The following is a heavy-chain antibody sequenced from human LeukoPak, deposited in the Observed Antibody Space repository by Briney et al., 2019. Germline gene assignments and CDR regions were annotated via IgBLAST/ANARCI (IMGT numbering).Heavy chain of an antibody. Sequence: GESLQISCKGSGYSFTSYWIGWVRQMPGKGLEWMGIIYPGDSDTRYSPSFQGQVTISADKSISTAYLQWSSLKASDTAMYYCATHYGFYYYGMDVWGQGTTVTVSS. CDR1: GYSFTSYW. V-gene: IGHV5-51*01. D-gene: IGHD4-17*01. CDR3: ATHYGFYYYGMDV. CDR2: IYPGDSDT. J-gene: IGHJ6*02.